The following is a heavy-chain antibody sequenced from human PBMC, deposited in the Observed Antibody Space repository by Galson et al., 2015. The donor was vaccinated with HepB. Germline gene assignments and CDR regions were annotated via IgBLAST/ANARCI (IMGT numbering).Heavy chain of an antibody. J-gene: IGHJ4*02. CDR3: AKEHHYDILTGYYTVHGSGPRYNYFDY. CDR2: IRYDGSNK. D-gene: IGHD3-9*01. V-gene: IGHV3-30*02. CDR1: GFTFSSYG. Sequence: SLRLSCAASGFTFSSYGMHWVRQAPGKELEWVAFIRYDGSNKYYADSVKGRFTISRDNSKNTLYLQMNSLRAEDTAVYYCAKEHHYDILTGYYTVHGSGPRYNYFDYWGQGTLVTVSS.